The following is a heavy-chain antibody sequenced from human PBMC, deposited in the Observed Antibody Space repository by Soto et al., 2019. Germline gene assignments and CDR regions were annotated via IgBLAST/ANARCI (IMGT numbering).Heavy chain of an antibody. J-gene: IGHJ6*02. CDR2: MSYDGSDT. V-gene: IGHV3-30*05. Sequence: PGGSLRLSCVGSGFIFSNNGMHWVRQTPGKGLEWVAFMSYDGSDTFYADSVKGRFTTSRDNSKNTLYLQMNSLRAEDTAVYYCARGGRLYYYYGMDVWGQGTTVTVSS. CDR3: ARGGRLYYYYGMDV. CDR1: GFIFSNNG. D-gene: IGHD6-25*01.